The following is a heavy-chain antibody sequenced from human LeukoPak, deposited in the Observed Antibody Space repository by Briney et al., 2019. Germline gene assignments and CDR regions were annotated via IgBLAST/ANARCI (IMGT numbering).Heavy chain of an antibody. V-gene: IGHV4-39*01. CDR2: IYYSGST. D-gene: IGHD3-22*01. J-gene: IGHJ5*02. Sequence: SETLSLTCIVSGGSISSSTYYWGWIRQPPGKGLEWIGNIYYSGSTYYNPSLKSRVTISVDTSKNQFSLKLTSVTAADTAVYYCARFGHYDSSGVDPWGQGALVTVSS. CDR3: ARFGHYDSSGVDP. CDR1: GGSISSSTYY.